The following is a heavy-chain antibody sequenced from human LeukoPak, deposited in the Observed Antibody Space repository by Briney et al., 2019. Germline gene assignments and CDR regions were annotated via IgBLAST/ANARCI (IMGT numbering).Heavy chain of an antibody. D-gene: IGHD3-10*01. V-gene: IGHV4-39*01. CDR1: GGSISSSSYY. Sequence: SETLSLTCTVSGGSISSSSYYWGWIRQPPGKGLEWIGSIYYSGSTYYNPSLKSRVTISVDTSKNQFSLKLSSVTAADTAVYYCARSSRTMEGYYYYGMDVWGQGTTVTVSS. CDR2: IYYSGST. J-gene: IGHJ6*02. CDR3: ARSSRTMEGYYYYGMDV.